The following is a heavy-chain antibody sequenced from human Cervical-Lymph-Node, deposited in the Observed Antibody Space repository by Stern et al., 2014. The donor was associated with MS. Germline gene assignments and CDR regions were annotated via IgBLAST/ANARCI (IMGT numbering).Heavy chain of an antibody. CDR3: AKGGSGSYLD. CDR1: GFVFRRYA. CDR2: ISYDGRDK. D-gene: IGHD1-26*01. Sequence: QLVESGGGVVQPGRSLRLSWAAFGFVFRRYALHWVRQAPGKGLEWVALISYDGRDKYYTDSVKGRFTVSRDNSNNTVDLEMNSLRLEDTAVYYCAKGGSGSYLDWGQGSLVTVSS. V-gene: IGHV3-30*04. J-gene: IGHJ4*02.